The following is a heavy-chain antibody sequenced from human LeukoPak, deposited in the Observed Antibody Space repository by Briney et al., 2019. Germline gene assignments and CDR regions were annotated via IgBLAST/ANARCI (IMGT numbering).Heavy chain of an antibody. D-gene: IGHD1-26*01. J-gene: IGHJ6*03. CDR2: IIPIFGTA. CDR3: ASMGGSYFTPYYYYYMDV. CDR1: GYSFTSYW. V-gene: IGHV1-69*01. Sequence: KISCKGSGYSFTSYWIGWVRQAPGQGLEWMGGIIPIFGTANYAQKFQGRVTITADESTSTAYMELSSLRSEDTAVYYCASMGGSYFTPYYYYYMDVWGKGTTVTISS.